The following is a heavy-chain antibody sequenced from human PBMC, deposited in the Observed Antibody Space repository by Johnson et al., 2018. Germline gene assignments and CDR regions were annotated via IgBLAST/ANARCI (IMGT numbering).Heavy chain of an antibody. CDR2: IYYSGST. CDR1: GGSISSSSYY. D-gene: IGHD5-18*01. J-gene: IGHJ3*02. Sequence: QVQLQESGPGLVKPSETLSLTCTVSGGSISSSSYYWGWIRQPPGKGLEWIGSIYYSGSTYYNPSLKSRVTISVDTSKNQFSLKLSSVTAADTAVYYCAGRDSLTADAFDIWGQGTMVTVSS. V-gene: IGHV4-39*01. CDR3: AGRDSLTADAFDI.